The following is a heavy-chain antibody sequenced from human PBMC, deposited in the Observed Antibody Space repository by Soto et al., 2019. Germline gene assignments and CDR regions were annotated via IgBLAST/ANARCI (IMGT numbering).Heavy chain of an antibody. CDR1: GFTFSSYA. CDR2: ISGSGGST. J-gene: IGHJ5*02. D-gene: IGHD1-26*01. V-gene: IGHV3-23*01. CDR3: AKSPVGLREPNWFDP. Sequence: GGSLRLSCAASGFTFSSYAMSWVRQAPGKGLEWVSAISGSGGSTYYADSVKGRFTISRDNCKNTLYLQMNSLRAEDTAVYYCAKSPVGLREPNWFDPWGQGTLVTVSS.